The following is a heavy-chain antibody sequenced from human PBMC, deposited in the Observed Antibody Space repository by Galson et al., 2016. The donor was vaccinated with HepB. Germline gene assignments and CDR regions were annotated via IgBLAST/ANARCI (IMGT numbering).Heavy chain of an antibody. D-gene: IGHD3-22*01. CDR2: ISGSGDTT. CDR1: GFTFSGYA. CDR3: AKRDYYDSSGFSALLDY. J-gene: IGHJ4*02. Sequence: SLRLSCAASGFTFSGYAMSWVRQAPGKGLEWVSGISGSGDTTDSGDSVKGRFTISRDNSKTTLYLQMDSLRAEDTAVYYCAKRDYYDSSGFSALLDYWGLGTLVTVSS. V-gene: IGHV3-23*01.